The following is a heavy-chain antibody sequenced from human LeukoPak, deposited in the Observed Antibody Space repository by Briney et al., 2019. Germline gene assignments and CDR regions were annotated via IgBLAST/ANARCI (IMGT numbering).Heavy chain of an antibody. D-gene: IGHD3-10*01. CDR3: ARDKGVITGFDY. Sequence: PSETLSLTCTVSGGSISSSSYYWGWIRQPPGKGLEWIGSIYYSGSTYYNPSLKSRVTISVDTSKNQFSLKLSSVTAADTAVYYCARDKGVITGFDYWGQGTLVTVSS. J-gene: IGHJ4*02. CDR2: IYYSGST. V-gene: IGHV4-39*07. CDR1: GGSISSSSYY.